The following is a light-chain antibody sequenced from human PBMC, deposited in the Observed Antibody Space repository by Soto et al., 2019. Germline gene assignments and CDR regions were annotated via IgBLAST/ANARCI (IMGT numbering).Light chain of an antibody. J-gene: IGKJ4*01. CDR3: QQYNNWPLT. CDR2: GAS. Sequence: EIVLTQSPGTLSLSPGERATLSCRASQSVSNNYLAWYQQKPGQAPRLPIYGASTRATGIPARFSGSGSGTEFTLTISSLQSEDFAVYYCQQYNNWPLTFGGGTKVDIK. V-gene: IGKV3-15*01. CDR1: QSVSNN.